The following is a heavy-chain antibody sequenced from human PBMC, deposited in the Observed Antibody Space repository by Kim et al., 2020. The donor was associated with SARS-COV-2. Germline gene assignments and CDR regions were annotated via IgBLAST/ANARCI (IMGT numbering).Heavy chain of an antibody. V-gene: IGHV3-30*18. CDR2: ISYDGSNK. Sequence: GGSLRLSCAASGFTFSSYGMHWVRQAPGKGLEWVAVISYDGSNKYYADSVKGRFTISRDNSKNTLYLQMNSLRAEDTAVYYCAKGALDWDIVADWGQGTLVTVSS. CDR1: GFTFSSYG. CDR3: AKGALDWDIVAD. J-gene: IGHJ4*02. D-gene: IGHD5-12*01.